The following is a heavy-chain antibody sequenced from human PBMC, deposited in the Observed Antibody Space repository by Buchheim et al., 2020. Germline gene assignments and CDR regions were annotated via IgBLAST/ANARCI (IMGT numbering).Heavy chain of an antibody. D-gene: IGHD2-15*01. CDR2: ISGSGGTT. CDR1: GFTFRSYA. V-gene: IGHV3-23*01. Sequence: EVQLLESGGGFVQPGGSLRLSCAASGFTFRSYAMSWVRQAPGRGLDWVPVISGSGGTTYYADSVKGRFTISRDNSKNTLYLQMNSLRVEDTALYYCAKDPDPVYCSGGSCYANWGQGT. J-gene: IGHJ4*02. CDR3: AKDPDPVYCSGGSCYAN.